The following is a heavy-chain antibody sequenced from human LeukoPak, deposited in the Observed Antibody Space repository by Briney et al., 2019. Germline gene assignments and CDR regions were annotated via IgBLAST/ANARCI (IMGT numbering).Heavy chain of an antibody. Sequence: WETRSLTCTVSGGSISSYYWSWTRQPPGKGLEWIGYIYYSGSTNYNPSLKSRVTISVDTSKNQFSLKLSSVTAADTAVYYCASLEDSTGYWGQGTLVTVSS. CDR2: IYYSGST. V-gene: IGHV4-59*01. CDR3: ASLEDSTGY. CDR1: GGSISSYY. J-gene: IGHJ4*02. D-gene: IGHD2/OR15-2a*01.